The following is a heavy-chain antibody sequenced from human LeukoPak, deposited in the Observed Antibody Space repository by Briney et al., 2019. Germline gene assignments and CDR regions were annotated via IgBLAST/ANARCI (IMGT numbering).Heavy chain of an antibody. V-gene: IGHV1-69*13. CDR1: GGTFSSYA. CDR2: IIPIFGTA. J-gene: IGHJ5*02. CDR3: ARGGDCSSTSCYTPPSRNWFDP. D-gene: IGHD2-2*02. Sequence: SVKVSCKASGGTFSSYAISWVRQAPGQRLEWMGGIIPIFGTANYAQKFQGRVTITADESTSTAYMELSSLRSEDTAVYYCARGGDCSSTSCYTPPSRNWFDPWGQGTLVTVSS.